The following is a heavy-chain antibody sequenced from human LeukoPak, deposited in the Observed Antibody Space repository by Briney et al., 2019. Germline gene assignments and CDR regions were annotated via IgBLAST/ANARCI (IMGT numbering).Heavy chain of an antibody. D-gene: IGHD3-16*01. CDR1: GGSISSYY. Sequence: SETLSLTCTVSGGSISSYYWSWIRQPPGKGLEWIGSIYYSGSTYYNPSLKSRVTISVDTSKNQFSPKLSSVTAADTAVYYCARPRSSDFWGSPFDYWGQGTLVTVSS. CDR2: IYYSGST. V-gene: IGHV4-59*05. J-gene: IGHJ4*02. CDR3: ARPRSSDFWGSPFDY.